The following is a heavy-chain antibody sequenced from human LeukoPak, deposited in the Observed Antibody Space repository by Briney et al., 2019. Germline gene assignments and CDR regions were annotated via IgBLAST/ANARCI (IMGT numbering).Heavy chain of an antibody. D-gene: IGHD3-16*02. CDR2: IIAIFGKA. Sequence: SVKVSCKASGGTFSSYGISWVRQAPGQGLEWMGGIIAIFGKANYAQKFQGRVTITTDKSTSTDYMEVRSLRSEDTAVYYCATYRTLDAFDIWGQGTMLPVSS. V-gene: IGHV1-69*05. J-gene: IGHJ3*02. CDR3: ATYRTLDAFDI. CDR1: GGTFSSYG.